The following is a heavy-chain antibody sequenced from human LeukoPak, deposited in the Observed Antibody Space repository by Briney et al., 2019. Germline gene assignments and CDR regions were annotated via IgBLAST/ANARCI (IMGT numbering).Heavy chain of an antibody. V-gene: IGHV4-34*01. J-gene: IGHJ4*02. CDR2: INHSGST. CDR3: ARGYYDFWSGYLPVI. Sequence: SETLSLTCAVYGGSFSSYYWSWIRQPPGKGLEWIGEINHSGSTNYNPSLKSRVTISVDTSKNQFSLKLSSVTAADTAVYYCARGYYDFWSGYLPVIWGQGTLVTVSS. CDR1: GGSFSSYY. D-gene: IGHD3-3*01.